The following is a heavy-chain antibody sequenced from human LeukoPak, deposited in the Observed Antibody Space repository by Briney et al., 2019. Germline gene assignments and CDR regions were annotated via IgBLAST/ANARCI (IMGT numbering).Heavy chain of an antibody. CDR1: GASISSHY. CDR2: IYYSGST. V-gene: IGHV4-59*11. D-gene: IGHD3-3*01. CDR3: ARRGREWFLSH. J-gene: IGHJ4*02. Sequence: SGSLSLTCTVAGASISSHYCGSIRQPPGRGLGWIGYIYYSGSTNYNPSLRSRVTISVDTSKNQFSLKLSSVTAADTAVYYCARRGREWFLSHWGQGTLVTVSS.